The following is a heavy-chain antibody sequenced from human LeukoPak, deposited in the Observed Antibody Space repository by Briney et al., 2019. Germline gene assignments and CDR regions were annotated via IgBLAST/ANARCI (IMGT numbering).Heavy chain of an antibody. CDR1: GYHFTSYW. D-gene: IGHD6-19*01. CDR3: ARSRSGWPVDY. Sequence: GESLKITCKDSGYHFTSYWIAWVRQMPGKGLEWMGIIYPGDSDTRYSSSFQGQVTISADKSISTAYLQWSSLKASDTAMYYWARSRSGWPVDYWGQGTLVTVSS. J-gene: IGHJ4*02. CDR2: IYPGDSDT. V-gene: IGHV5-51*01.